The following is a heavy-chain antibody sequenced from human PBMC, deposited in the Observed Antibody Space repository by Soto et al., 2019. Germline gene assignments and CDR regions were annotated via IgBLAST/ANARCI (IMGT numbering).Heavy chain of an antibody. Sequence: SQTLSLTCAISGDSVSSNSAAWNWIRQSPSRGLEWLGRTYYRSKWYNDYAVSVKSRITINPDTSKNEFSLQLNSVTPEDTAVYYCARDTPDDSGYYPYYYYGMDVWGQGTTVTVSS. V-gene: IGHV6-1*01. J-gene: IGHJ6*02. CDR1: GDSVSSNSAA. CDR3: ARDTPDDSGYYPYYYYGMDV. CDR2: TYYRSKWYN. D-gene: IGHD3-22*01.